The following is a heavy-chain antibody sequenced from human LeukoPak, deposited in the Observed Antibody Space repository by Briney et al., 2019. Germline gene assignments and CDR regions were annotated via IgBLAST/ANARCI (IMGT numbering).Heavy chain of an antibody. V-gene: IGHV3-30-3*01. J-gene: IGHJ3*02. CDR3: ARDSGSYLGDAFDI. CDR1: GSTFSSYA. CDR2: ISYDGSNK. D-gene: IGHD1-26*01. Sequence: GGSLRLSCAASGSTFSSYAMHWVRQAPGKGLEWVAVISYDGSNKYYADSVKGRFTTSRDNSKNTLYLQMNSLRAEDTAVYYCARDSGSYLGDAFDIWGQGTMVTVSS.